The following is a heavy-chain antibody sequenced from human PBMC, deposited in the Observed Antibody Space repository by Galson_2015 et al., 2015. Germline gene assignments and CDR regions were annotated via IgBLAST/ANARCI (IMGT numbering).Heavy chain of an antibody. CDR2: IYNDGSHQ. D-gene: IGHD3-10*01. Sequence: SLRLSCAASGFTFRTYGMHWVRQAPGKGLEWIAVIYNDGSHQYYGDSVKGRFTISRDNSKNTPYLQLNSLRVDDTAVYYCARDRGGSGTDAFDIWGQGTMVTVSS. V-gene: IGHV3-33*01. CDR1: GFTFRTYG. J-gene: IGHJ3*02. CDR3: ARDRGGSGTDAFDI.